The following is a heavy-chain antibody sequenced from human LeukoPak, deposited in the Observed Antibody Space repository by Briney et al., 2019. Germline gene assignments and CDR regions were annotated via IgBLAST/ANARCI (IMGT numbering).Heavy chain of an antibody. CDR1: GGSISPYF. Sequence: SETLSLTCTVSGGSISPYFWSWIRQPPGKGPEWIGEINHSGSTNYNPSLKSRVTISVDTSKNQFSLKLSSVTAADTAVYYCARGRSGGYNANWGQGTLVTVSS. V-gene: IGHV4-34*01. J-gene: IGHJ4*02. CDR3: ARGRSGGYNAN. D-gene: IGHD5-24*01. CDR2: INHSGST.